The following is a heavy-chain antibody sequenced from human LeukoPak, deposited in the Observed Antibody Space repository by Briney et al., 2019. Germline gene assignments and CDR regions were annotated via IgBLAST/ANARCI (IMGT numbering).Heavy chain of an antibody. CDR3: AKDSAFYYIDV. V-gene: IGHV3-30*02. Sequence: PGGSLRLSCAASGSTFSSYEMNWVRQAPGKGLEWVAFIRYNGNNQYYADSVKGRFTISRDNSKNTLYLQMNSLKGDDTAVYYCAKDSAFYYIDVWGKGTTVIISS. CDR1: GSTFSSYE. J-gene: IGHJ6*03. D-gene: IGHD3-10*01. CDR2: IRYNGNNQ.